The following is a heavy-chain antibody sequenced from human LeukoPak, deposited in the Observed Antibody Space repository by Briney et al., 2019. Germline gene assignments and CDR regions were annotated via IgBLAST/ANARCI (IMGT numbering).Heavy chain of an antibody. J-gene: IGHJ6*02. V-gene: IGHV1-69*13. CDR1: GGTFSSYA. CDR2: IIPIFGTA. D-gene: IGHD3-22*01. CDR3: ARGYYDSSGYYSFLGYYGMDV. Sequence: SVKVSCKASGGTFSSYAISWVRQAPGQGLEWMGGIIPIFGTANYARKFQGRVTITADESTSTAYMEPSSLRSEDTVVYYCARGYYDSSGYYSFLGYYGMDVWGQGTTVTVSS.